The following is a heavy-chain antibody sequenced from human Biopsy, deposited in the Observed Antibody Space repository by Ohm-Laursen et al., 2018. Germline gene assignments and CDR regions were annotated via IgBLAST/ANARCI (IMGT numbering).Heavy chain of an antibody. V-gene: IGHV3-9*01. CDR3: AKCMTGGSNYYFHH. J-gene: IGHJ4*02. CDR2: ISWNSGRI. CDR1: GFNFDDFA. Sequence: SLRLSCSASGFNFDDFAMHWVRQTPGKGLGWVSGISWNSGRIAYADSVKGRFTISRDNSKNTLYLQMNSLRGEDTAVYYCAKCMTGGSNYYFHHCGQGTLVTVSS. D-gene: IGHD2-8*01.